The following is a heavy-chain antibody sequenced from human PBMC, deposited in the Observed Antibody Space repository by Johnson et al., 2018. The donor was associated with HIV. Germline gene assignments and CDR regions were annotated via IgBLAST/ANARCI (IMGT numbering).Heavy chain of an antibody. CDR1: GFTFSSYA. D-gene: IGHD3-10*01. CDR3: AREAWGFGERVDAFDI. J-gene: IGHJ3*02. CDR2: ISYDGSNK. V-gene: IGHV3-30*14. Sequence: QVQLVESGGGLVQPGGSLRLSCAASGFTFSSYAMHWVRQAPGKGLEWVAVISYDGSNKYYADSVKGRFTISRDNAKKSLYLQMNSLRAEDTAVYYCAREAWGFGERVDAFDIWGQGTMVTVSS.